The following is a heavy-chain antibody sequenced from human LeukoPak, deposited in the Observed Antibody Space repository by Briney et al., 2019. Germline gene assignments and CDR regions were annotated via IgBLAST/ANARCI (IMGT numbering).Heavy chain of an antibody. Sequence: SETLSLTCTVSGGSISSHYWSWIRQPPGEGLEWIGYIYYSGSTNYNPSLKSRVTISVDTSKNQFSLKLSSVTAADTAVYYCARTLYSGYDWGDGGFDYWGQGTLVTVSS. CDR1: GGSISSHY. V-gene: IGHV4-59*11. CDR2: IYYSGST. D-gene: IGHD5-12*01. J-gene: IGHJ4*02. CDR3: ARTLYSGYDWGDGGFDY.